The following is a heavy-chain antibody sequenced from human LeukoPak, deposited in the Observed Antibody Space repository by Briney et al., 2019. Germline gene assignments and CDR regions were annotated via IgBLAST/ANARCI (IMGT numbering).Heavy chain of an antibody. D-gene: IGHD3-10*01. CDR2: IIPIFGTA. J-gene: IGHJ3*02. Sequence: ASVKVSCKASGYTFTSYAMNWVRQAPGQGLEWMGGIIPIFGTANYAQKFQGRVTMTTDTSTSTAYMEVRRLRFDDTALYYCARERGRLTMVRGGYDAFDIWGQGTMVTVSS. V-gene: IGHV1-69*05. CDR1: GYTFTSYA. CDR3: ARERGRLTMVRGGYDAFDI.